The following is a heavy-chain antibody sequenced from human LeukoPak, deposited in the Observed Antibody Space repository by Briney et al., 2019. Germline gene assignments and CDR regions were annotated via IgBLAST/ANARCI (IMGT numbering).Heavy chain of an antibody. D-gene: IGHD4-23*01. CDR3: ARDYGGNSGWFDP. Sequence: SETLSLTCTLSGGSISSYYWSWIRQPPGKGLEWIGYIYYSGSPNYNPSLKSRVTISVDPSKYQFSLKLTSVTAADTAVYYCARDYGGNSGWFDPWGQGTLVTVS. CDR1: GGSISSYY. CDR2: IYYSGSP. V-gene: IGHV4-59*01. J-gene: IGHJ5*02.